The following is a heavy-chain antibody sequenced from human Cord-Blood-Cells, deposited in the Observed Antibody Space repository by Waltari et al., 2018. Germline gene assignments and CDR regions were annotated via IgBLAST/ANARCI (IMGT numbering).Heavy chain of an antibody. Sequence: QVQLQQWGAGLLKPSETLSLTCAVYGGSFSGYYWSWIRHPPGKGLEWIGEINHSGSTNYNPTLKSRVTISVDTSKNQFSLKLSSVTAADTAVYYCARGGTIRRYFDWLYYFDYWGQGTLVTVSS. J-gene: IGHJ4*02. V-gene: IGHV4-34*01. CDR3: ARGGTIRRYFDWLYYFDY. D-gene: IGHD3-9*01. CDR1: GGSFSGYY. CDR2: INHSGST.